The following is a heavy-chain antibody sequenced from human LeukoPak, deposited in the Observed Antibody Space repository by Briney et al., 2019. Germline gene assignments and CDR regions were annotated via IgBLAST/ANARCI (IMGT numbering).Heavy chain of an antibody. J-gene: IGHJ3*02. D-gene: IGHD6-19*01. CDR2: IYYSGST. CDR1: GVSIRSGDYY. V-gene: IGHV4-30-4*01. Sequence: SETLSLTCTVSGVSIRSGDYYWSWIRQPPGKGLEWIGYIYYSGSTYYNPSLKSRVTISVDTSKNQFSLKLSSVTAADTAVYYCAWINSSGWHDAFDIWGQGTMVTVSS. CDR3: AWINSSGWHDAFDI.